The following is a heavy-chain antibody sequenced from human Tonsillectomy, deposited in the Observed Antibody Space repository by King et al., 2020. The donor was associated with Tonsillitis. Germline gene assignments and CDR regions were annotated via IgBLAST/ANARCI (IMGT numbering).Heavy chain of an antibody. CDR2: ISYDGSNK. V-gene: IGHV3-30*18. CDR1: GLSFSSYA. J-gene: IGHJ4*02. CDR3: AKGVYDILTGSNFDS. Sequence: VQLVESGGGVVQPGRSLRLSCAVSGLSFSSYAIHWVRQAPGKGLEWLAVISYDGSNKYHADSVKGLFTISRDNSKNTLYLQMNSLRVEDTAVYYCAKGVYDILTGSNFDSWGQGALVTVSS. D-gene: IGHD3-9*01.